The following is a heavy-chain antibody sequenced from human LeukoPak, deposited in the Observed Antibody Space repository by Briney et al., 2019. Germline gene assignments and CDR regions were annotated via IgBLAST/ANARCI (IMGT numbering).Heavy chain of an antibody. CDR3: ARQTRDVDYGMDV. CDR1: GGSISSGSYY. Sequence: SQTLSLTCTVSGGSISSGSYYWTWLRQPAGKGLEWIGRIYTTGRTNYNPSLKSRFIISVDTSQNQFSLRLSSVSAADTAVYYCARQTRDVDYGMDVWGQGTTVTVSS. J-gene: IGHJ6*02. V-gene: IGHV4-61*02. D-gene: IGHD2-21*01. CDR2: IYTTGRT.